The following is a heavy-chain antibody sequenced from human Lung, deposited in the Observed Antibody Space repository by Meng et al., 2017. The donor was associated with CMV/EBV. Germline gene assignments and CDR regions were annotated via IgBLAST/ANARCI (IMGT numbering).Heavy chain of an antibody. CDR1: GHSISSGYY. J-gene: IGHJ3*02. Sequence: SETLSLXCTVSGHSISSGYYWGWIRQPPGKGLEWMGSIYHSGSTYYNPPLKSRVTISVDTSKNQLSLKLTCVIAADTAVYYCARGGRSCTSGVRSYDAFDIWGQGXMVTVSS. CDR2: IYHSGST. D-gene: IGHD2-8*01. V-gene: IGHV4-38-2*02. CDR3: ARGGRSCTSGVRSYDAFDI.